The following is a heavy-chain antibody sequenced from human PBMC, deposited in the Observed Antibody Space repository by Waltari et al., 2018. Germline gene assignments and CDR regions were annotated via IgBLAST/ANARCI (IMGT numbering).Heavy chain of an antibody. J-gene: IGHJ4*02. CDR1: GFSVISSD. D-gene: IGHD1-26*01. CDR2: IYSGGRT. V-gene: IGHV3-53*02. CDR3: ARENSGSYGEFDF. Sequence: EVQMVETGGGLIQPGGSLRLSCTVSGFSVISSDMTWVRQHPGKGLEWVSYIYSGGRTYYADSVKGRFTISRDNSKNTLYLQMNNLRAEDTAVYYCARENSGSYGEFDFWGQGTLVTVSS.